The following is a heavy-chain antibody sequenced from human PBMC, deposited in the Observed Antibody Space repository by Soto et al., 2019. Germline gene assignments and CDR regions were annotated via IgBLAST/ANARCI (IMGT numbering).Heavy chain of an antibody. CDR3: VKDSTISAAGRFDP. CDR2: ISWNSGSI. Sequence: EVQLVESGGGLVRPGRSLRLSCAASGFTFDDYAMHWVRQAPGKGLEWVAGISWNSGSIGYADSVKGRVTSSRDNAKNALYLQMNSLRPEDTAFYYCVKDSTISAAGRFDPWGQGTLVTVSS. CDR1: GFTFDDYA. J-gene: IGHJ5*02. D-gene: IGHD6-13*01. V-gene: IGHV3-9*01.